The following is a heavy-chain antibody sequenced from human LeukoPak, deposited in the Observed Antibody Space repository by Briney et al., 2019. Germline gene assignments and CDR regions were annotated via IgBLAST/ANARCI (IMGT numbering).Heavy chain of an antibody. J-gene: IGHJ4*02. Sequence: GASVKVSCKASGYTFTNYDISWVRQAPGQGLECMGWISAYNGNTNYAQKLQGRVTMTTDTSTSTAYMELRSLRSDDTAVYYCARMHYDILTGYYHYFDYRGQGTLVTVSS. CDR1: GYTFTNYD. CDR2: ISAYNGNT. V-gene: IGHV1-18*01. CDR3: ARMHYDILTGYYHYFDY. D-gene: IGHD3-9*01.